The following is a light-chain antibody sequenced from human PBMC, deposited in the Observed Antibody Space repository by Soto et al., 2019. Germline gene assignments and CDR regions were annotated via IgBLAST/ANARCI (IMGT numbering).Light chain of an antibody. V-gene: IGKV1-33*01. CDR1: QDISNY. Sequence: DIPMTQSPSSLSASVGDRVTITCQASQDISNYLNWYQQKPGKAPKLLIYDASNLETGVPSRFSGSGSGTDFTFTISSLQPEDIATYDCQQYDNLPHITFGQGTRLEIK. CDR2: DAS. J-gene: IGKJ5*01. CDR3: QQYDNLPHIT.